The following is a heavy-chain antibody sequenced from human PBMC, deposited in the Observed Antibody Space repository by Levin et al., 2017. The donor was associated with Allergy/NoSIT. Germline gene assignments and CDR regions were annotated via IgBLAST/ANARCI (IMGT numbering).Heavy chain of an antibody. V-gene: IGHV3-7*01. Sequence: GGSLRLSCAASGFTFSTYYMSWVRQAPGKGLEWVANIKQDGSEKYYVDSVEGRFTISRDNAKKSVFLQMNSLGVEDTAVYYCARNRGWETIDSWGQGTLVIVSS. CDR1: GFTFSTYY. J-gene: IGHJ4*02. D-gene: IGHD1-26*01. CDR3: ARNRGWETIDS. CDR2: IKQDGSEK.